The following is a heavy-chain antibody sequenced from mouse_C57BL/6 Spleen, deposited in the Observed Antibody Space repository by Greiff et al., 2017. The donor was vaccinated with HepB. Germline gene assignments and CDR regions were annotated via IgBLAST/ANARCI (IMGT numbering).Heavy chain of an antibody. CDR1: GYTFTDYN. Sequence: VQLKESGPELVKPGASVKIPCKASGYTFTDYNMDWVKQSHGKSLEWIGDINPNNGGTIYNQKFKGKATLTVDKSSSTAYMELRSLTSEDTAVYYCARVPSIYYGYPFAMDYWGQGTSVTVSS. CDR3: ARVPSIYYGYPFAMDY. CDR2: INPNNGGT. J-gene: IGHJ4*01. D-gene: IGHD2-2*01. V-gene: IGHV1-18*01.